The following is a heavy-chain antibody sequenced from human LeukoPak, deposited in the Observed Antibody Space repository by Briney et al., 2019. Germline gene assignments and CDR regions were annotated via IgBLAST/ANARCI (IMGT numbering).Heavy chain of an antibody. CDR2: ISSNGGST. CDR3: VKASGHLWLDLEY. J-gene: IGHJ4*02. CDR1: GFIFSSYA. V-gene: IGHV3-64D*06. Sequence: GGSLRLSCSASGFIFSSYAMHWVRQAPGKGLEYVSAISSNGGSTYYPDSVKGGFTISGDNSKNTLYLQMSSLRAEDTAVYYCVKASGHLWLDLEYWGQGTLVTVSS. D-gene: IGHD5-18*01.